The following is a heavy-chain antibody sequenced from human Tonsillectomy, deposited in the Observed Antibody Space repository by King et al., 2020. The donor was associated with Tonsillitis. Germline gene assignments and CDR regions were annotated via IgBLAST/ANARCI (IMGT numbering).Heavy chain of an antibody. CDR1: GGSFSGYY. V-gene: IGHV4-34*01. CDR3: ARSGYYLYTVDY. Sequence: VQLQQWGAGLLKPSETLSLTCAVYGGSFSGYYWSWIRQPPGKGLEWIGEINHSGSTNYNPSLKSRVTISVDTSKNRFSLTLSSVTAADTAVYYCARSGYYLYTVDYWGQGTLVTVSS. J-gene: IGHJ4*02. CDR2: INHSGST. D-gene: IGHD3-22*01.